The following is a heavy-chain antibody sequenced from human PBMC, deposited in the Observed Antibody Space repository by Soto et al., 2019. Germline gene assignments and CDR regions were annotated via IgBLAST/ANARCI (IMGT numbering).Heavy chain of an antibody. CDR2: LSWNSASI. CDR1: GFPFVDYS. J-gene: IGHJ4*02. V-gene: IGHV3-9*01. Sequence: SLGLACTASGFPFVDYSMHWVRQPPGKGLEWISVLSWNSASIAYADSVKGRFTVSRDNAKNSVYLEMNSLSAEDTAVYYCARESEDLTSNFDYWGQGTLVTVSS. D-gene: IGHD7-27*01. CDR3: ARESEDLTSNFDY.